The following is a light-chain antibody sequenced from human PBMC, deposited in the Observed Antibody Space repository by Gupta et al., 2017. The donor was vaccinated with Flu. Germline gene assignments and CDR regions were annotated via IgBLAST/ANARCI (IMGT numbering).Light chain of an antibody. CDR3: QQYDSLPT. V-gene: IGKV1-33*01. Sequence: SPSSLSASVGDRVTITCQASQDIRNYLKWYQQKPGKAPDLLIYDASKSEKGVPSRFSGSGYGTEFTFTIKGLQAEDVATYYWQQYDSLPTFGQGTTVEIK. J-gene: IGKJ1*01. CDR2: DAS. CDR1: QDIRNY.